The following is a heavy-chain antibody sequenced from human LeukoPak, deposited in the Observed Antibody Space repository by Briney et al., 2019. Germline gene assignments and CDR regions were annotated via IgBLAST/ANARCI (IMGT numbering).Heavy chain of an antibody. Sequence: SETLSLTCTVSLDSTTSNFWSWVRQPPGKGLEWIGEIHRSGSPNHNPSLQSRVTISIDRSRNQIVLELSSVTAADAAVYYCAREILGGFNPGAYWGQGTLVTVSS. J-gene: IGHJ4*02. V-gene: IGHV4-4*02. CDR2: IHRSGSP. CDR1: LDSTTSNF. CDR3: AREILGGFNPGAY. D-gene: IGHD1-14*01.